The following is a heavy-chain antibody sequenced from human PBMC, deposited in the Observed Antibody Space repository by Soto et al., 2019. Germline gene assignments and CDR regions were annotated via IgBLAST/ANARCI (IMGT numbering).Heavy chain of an antibody. CDR2: IIPILGIA. CDR1: GYTFTSYG. V-gene: IGHV1-69*04. J-gene: IGHJ6*02. Sequence: SVKVSCKASGYTFTSYGISWVRQAPGQGLEWMGRIIPILGIANYAQKFQGRVTITADKSTSTAYMELSSLRSEDTAVYYCARDPRIDTFYGMDVWGQGTTVTVS. D-gene: IGHD1-26*01. CDR3: ARDPRIDTFYGMDV.